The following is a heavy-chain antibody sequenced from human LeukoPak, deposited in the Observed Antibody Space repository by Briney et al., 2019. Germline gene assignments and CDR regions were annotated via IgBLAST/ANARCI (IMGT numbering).Heavy chain of an antibody. V-gene: IGHV3-7*01. CDR1: GFTFSNYW. J-gene: IGHJ4*02. CDR2: INQDGSEK. CDR3: AGQGGGSYFFDC. Sequence: GGSLRLSCVASGFTFSNYWMSWVRQAPGKGLEWVANINQDGSEKYFVDSVKGRFTISRDNAKNSLYLQMNSLRVEDTAVYYCAGQGGGSYFFDCWGQGTLVTVSS. D-gene: IGHD1-26*01.